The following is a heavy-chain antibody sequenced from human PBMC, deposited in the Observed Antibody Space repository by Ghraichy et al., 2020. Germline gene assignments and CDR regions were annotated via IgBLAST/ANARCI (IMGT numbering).Heavy chain of an antibody. J-gene: IGHJ4*02. CDR1: GFTFSSYS. V-gene: IGHV3-21*01. CDR2: ISSSSSYI. CDR3: AREPTHTYRWEPLESVFDY. Sequence: GGSLRLSCAASGFTFSSYSMNWVRQAPGKGLEWVSSISSSSSYIYYADSVKGRFTISRDNAKNSLYLQMNSLRAEDTAVYYCAREPTHTYRWEPLESVFDYWGQGTLVTVSS. D-gene: IGHD1-26*01.